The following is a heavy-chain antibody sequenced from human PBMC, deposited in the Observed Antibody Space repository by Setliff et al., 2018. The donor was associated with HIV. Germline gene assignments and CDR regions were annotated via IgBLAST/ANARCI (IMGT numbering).Heavy chain of an antibody. Sequence: SETLSLTCTVSGGSISSGGYYWSWIRQHPGRGLEWIGYIYYSGGTYYNPSLKSRVTISVGTSKNQFSLKLNSVTAADTAVYYCARPVEMANREFDYWGQGTLVTVSS. D-gene: IGHD1-26*01. J-gene: IGHJ4*02. V-gene: IGHV4-39*01. CDR2: IYYSGGT. CDR1: GGSISSGGYY. CDR3: ARPVEMANREFDY.